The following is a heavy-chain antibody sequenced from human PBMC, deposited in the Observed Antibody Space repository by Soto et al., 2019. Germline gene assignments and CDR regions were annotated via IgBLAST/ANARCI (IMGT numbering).Heavy chain of an antibody. V-gene: IGHV3-23*01. CDR3: AKDPSTGSADY. D-gene: IGHD3-9*01. CDR2: LSKDGANE. Sequence: GGSLRLSCTASGFILSNYAMNWVRQAPGKGLEWVSTLSKDGANEHYADSVKGRFTISRDGSKNTLYLQMNSLRAEDTAMYYCAKDPSTGSADYWGQGTQVTVSS. CDR1: GFILSNYA. J-gene: IGHJ4*02.